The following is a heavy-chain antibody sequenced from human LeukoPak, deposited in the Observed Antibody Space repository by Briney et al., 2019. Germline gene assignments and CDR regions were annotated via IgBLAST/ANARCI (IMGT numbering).Heavy chain of an antibody. V-gene: IGHV1-69*10. CDR3: ARGPYYDILTGYYAG. CDR1: GGTLSNYA. Sequence: VKVSCKASGGTLSNYAISWVRQAPGQGLEWMGRIIPILGIANYAQKFQGRVTITADKSTSTAYMELSSLRSEDTAVYYCARGPYYDILTGYYAGWGQGTLVTVSS. CDR2: IIPILGIA. J-gene: IGHJ4*02. D-gene: IGHD3-9*01.